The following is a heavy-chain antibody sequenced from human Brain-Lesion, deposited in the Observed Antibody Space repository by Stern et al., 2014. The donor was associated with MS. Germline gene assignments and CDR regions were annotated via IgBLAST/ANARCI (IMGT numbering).Heavy chain of an antibody. CDR3: AKEHARYDILTGPMDY. D-gene: IGHD3-9*01. Sequence: DQLVESGGDVVQPGRSLRLSCAASGFTFSSYGMHWVRQAPGKGLEWVAIIWYDGSNKYYRASVRCRFTISRDNSKNPLYLQMNSLRAEDTAVYYCAKEHARYDILTGPMDYWGQGTLVTVSS. V-gene: IGHV3-33*06. CDR2: IWYDGSNK. J-gene: IGHJ4*02. CDR1: GFTFSSYG.